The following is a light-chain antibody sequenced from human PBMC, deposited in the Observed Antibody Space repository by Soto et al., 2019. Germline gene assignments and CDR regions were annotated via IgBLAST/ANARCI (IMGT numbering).Light chain of an antibody. CDR1: QAISSW. J-gene: IGKJ4*01. CDR2: AAS. Sequence: DIQMTQSPSSVSAYVGDRVTITCRASQAISSWLTWYQQKPGKAPNLLMYAASNLQSGVPSRFSASGSGTDFSLTISSLQPEDSATYYCQQTKSFPLTFGGGTKVEIK. V-gene: IGKV1-12*01. CDR3: QQTKSFPLT.